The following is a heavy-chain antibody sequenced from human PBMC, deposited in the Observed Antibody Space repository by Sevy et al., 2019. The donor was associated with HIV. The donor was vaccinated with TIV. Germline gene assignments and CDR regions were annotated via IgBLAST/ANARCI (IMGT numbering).Heavy chain of an antibody. Sequence: SETLSLTCTVSGGSITSLYWNWIRQPPGKGLEWIANIYYNGHINYNPSLKSRVTLSLDTSKNQFSLRLSSVTAVDTAMYYCAGENAWGRGYSWGQGTLVIVSS. CDR3: AGENAWGRGYS. CDR2: IYYNGHI. CDR1: GGSITSLY. D-gene: IGHD1-26*01. V-gene: IGHV4-59*08. J-gene: IGHJ4*02.